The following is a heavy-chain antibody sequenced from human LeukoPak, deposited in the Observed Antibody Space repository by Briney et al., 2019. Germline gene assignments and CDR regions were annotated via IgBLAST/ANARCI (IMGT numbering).Heavy chain of an antibody. Sequence: PSQTLSLTCTVSGGSISSGSYYWSWIRQPAGKGLEWIGRVYTSGSTNYNPSLKSRVTISLDTSKNQFSLKLSSVTAADTAVYYCARGGPYYDFWSGPSGNDYWGQGTLVTVSS. J-gene: IGHJ4*02. CDR3: ARGGPYYDFWSGPSGNDY. CDR1: GGSISSGSYY. V-gene: IGHV4-61*02. D-gene: IGHD3-3*01. CDR2: VYTSGST.